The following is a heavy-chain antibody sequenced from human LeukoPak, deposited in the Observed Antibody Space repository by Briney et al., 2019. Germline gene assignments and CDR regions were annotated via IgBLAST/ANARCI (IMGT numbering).Heavy chain of an antibody. CDR2: IYYSGSA. J-gene: IGHJ4*02. V-gene: IGHV4-39*01. CDR1: GGSISNSSYY. CDR3: ARHWVVTPNY. Sequence: SETLSLTCIVSGGSISNSSYYWGWIRQPPGKALEWIGSIYYSGSAYYDPSLKSRVTISVDTSKNQFSLKLTSVTAADTAVYYCARHWVVTPNYWGQGTLVTVSS. D-gene: IGHD4-23*01.